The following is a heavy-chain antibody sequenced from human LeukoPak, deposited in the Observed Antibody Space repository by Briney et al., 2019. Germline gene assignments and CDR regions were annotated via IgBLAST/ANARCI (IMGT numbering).Heavy chain of an antibody. V-gene: IGHV3-23*01. CDR2: ISGSGGST. CDR3: AKSAWFGELLSGYDY. CDR1: GFTFSSYA. D-gene: IGHD3-10*01. J-gene: IGHJ4*02. Sequence: GGSLRLSCAASGFTFSSYAMSWVRQAPGKGLEWVSAISGSGGSTYYADSVKGRFTISRDNSKNTLYLQMNSLRAGDTAVYYCAKSAWFGELLSGYDYWGQGTLVTVSS.